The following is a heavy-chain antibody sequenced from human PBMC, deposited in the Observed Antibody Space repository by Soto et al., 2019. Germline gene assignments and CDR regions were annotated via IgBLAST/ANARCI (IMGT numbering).Heavy chain of an antibody. V-gene: IGHV1-3*01. J-gene: IGHJ6*03. CDR3: ARDGMKDYYYYYYMDV. CDR1: GYTFTSYA. D-gene: IGHD1-26*01. CDR2: INAGNGNT. Sequence: ASVKVSCKASGYTFTSYAMHWVRQAPGQRLEWMGWINAGNGNTKYSQKFQGRVTITRDTSASTAYMELSSLRSEDTAVYYCARDGMKDYYYYYYMDVWGKGTTVTVSS.